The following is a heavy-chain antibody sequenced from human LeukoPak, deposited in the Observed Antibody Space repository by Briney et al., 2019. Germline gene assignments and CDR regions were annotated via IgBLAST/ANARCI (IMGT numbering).Heavy chain of an antibody. V-gene: IGHV4-34*01. Sequence: SETLSLXCAVYGGSFSGYYWSWIRQPPGKALEWIGEINHSRSTNYNPSLKSRVTISVDTSKNQFSLKLSSVTAADTAVYYCARGGGYSYGFGIVATPRPRAYYFDYWGQGTLVTVSS. CDR3: ARGGGYSYGFGIVATPRPRAYYFDY. D-gene: IGHD5-12*01. CDR2: INHSRST. CDR1: GGSFSGYY. J-gene: IGHJ4*02.